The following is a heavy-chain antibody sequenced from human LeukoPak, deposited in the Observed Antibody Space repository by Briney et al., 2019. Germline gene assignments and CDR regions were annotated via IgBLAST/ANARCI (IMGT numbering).Heavy chain of an antibody. CDR2: NSSGSSYI. CDR3: ARDMKYDNGDSDDYFDY. Sequence: GGSLRLSCAASGFAFSSHTMNWVPQAPGKGREWVTSNSSGSSYIYYADSVKGRFTISRDNAKNSLYLQMNSLRAEDTAVYYCARDMKYDNGDSDDYFDYWGQGTLVTVSS. D-gene: IGHD4-17*01. J-gene: IGHJ4*02. CDR1: GFAFSSHT. V-gene: IGHV3-21*01.